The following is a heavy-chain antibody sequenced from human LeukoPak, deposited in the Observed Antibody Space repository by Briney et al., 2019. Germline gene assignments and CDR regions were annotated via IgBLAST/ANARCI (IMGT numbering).Heavy chain of an antibody. V-gene: IGHV3-23*01. J-gene: IGHJ4*02. CDR3: AKDRPPIIAVAGIGDY. D-gene: IGHD6-19*01. CDR1: GFTVSGNY. Sequence: GGSLRLSCAASGFTVSGNYMSWVRQAPGKGLEWVSAISGSGGSTYYADSVKGRFTISRDNSKNTLYLQMNSLRAEDTAVYYCAKDRPPIIAVAGIGDYWGQGTLVTVSS. CDR2: ISGSGGST.